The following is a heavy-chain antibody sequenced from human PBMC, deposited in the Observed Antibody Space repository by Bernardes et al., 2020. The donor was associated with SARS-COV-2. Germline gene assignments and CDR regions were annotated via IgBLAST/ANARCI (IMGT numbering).Heavy chain of an antibody. D-gene: IGHD3-3*01. Sequence: GGSLRLSCAASGFTVSSNYMSWVRQAPGKGLEWVSVIYSGGSTYYADSVKGRFTISRDNSKNTLYLQMNSLRAEDTAVYYCARVPIDYDFWSGYYRGSDAFDIWGQGTMVTVSS. CDR3: ARVPIDYDFWSGYYRGSDAFDI. V-gene: IGHV3-53*01. J-gene: IGHJ3*02. CDR2: IYSGGST. CDR1: GFTVSSNY.